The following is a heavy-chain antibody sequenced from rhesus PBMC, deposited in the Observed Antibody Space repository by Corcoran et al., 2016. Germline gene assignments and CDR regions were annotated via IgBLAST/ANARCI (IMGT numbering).Heavy chain of an antibody. J-gene: IGHJ4*01. CDR1: VGSTSDSYR. Sequence: QVQLPESGPGVVKPSETLSLTVVVSVGSTSDSYRWNWSRQAPGKGLVWIGYIYGSSTSTNYNPSLKRRVTISKDTSKNQFSLKLSSVTAADTAVYYCAREDSWNSDFDYWGQGVLVTVSS. D-gene: IGHD1-1*01. CDR3: AREDSWNSDFDY. CDR2: IYGSSTST. V-gene: IGHV4S10*01.